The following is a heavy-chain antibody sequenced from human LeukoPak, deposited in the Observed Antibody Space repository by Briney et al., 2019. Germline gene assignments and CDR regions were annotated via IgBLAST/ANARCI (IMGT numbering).Heavy chain of an antibody. V-gene: IGHV3-66*01. CDR3: ARDQKSSSSFQD. J-gene: IGHJ1*01. D-gene: IGHD6-13*01. CDR1: GFIFSNNY. CDR2: TYTGGST. Sequence: PGGSLRLSCAVSGFIFSNNYMTWVRQAPGKGLEWVSVTYTGGSTYYADSVKGRFTISRDDSKNTLYLQMNSLRVEDTAVYYCARDQKSSSSFQDWGQGTLVTVSS.